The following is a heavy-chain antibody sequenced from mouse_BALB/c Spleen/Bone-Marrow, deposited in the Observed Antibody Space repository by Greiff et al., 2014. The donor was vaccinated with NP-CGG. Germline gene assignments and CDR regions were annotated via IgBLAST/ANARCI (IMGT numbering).Heavy chain of an antibody. CDR3: ARWGNYYFDY. V-gene: IGHV14-1*02. CDR2: IDPENGNT. Sequence: EVQLQQSGAELVRPGALVKLSCEASGFNIKDYYMHWVKQRPEQGLVWIGWIDPENGNTIYDPKFQGKASITADTSSNTAYLQLSSLTSEDTAVYYCARWGNYYFDYWGQGTTLTVSS. J-gene: IGHJ2*01. CDR1: GFNIKDYY.